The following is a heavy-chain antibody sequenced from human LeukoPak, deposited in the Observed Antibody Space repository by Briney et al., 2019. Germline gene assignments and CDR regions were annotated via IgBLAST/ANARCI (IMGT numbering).Heavy chain of an antibody. CDR3: ARVYYDSSGSPSDY. V-gene: IGHV1-3*01. Sequence: GASVKVSCKASGYTFTSYAMHWVRQAPGQRLEWMGWINAGNGNTKYSQKFQGRVTITRDTSASTAYMELSSLRSDDTAVYYCARVYYDSSGSPSDYWGQGTLVTVSS. CDR1: GYTFTSYA. J-gene: IGHJ4*02. D-gene: IGHD3-22*01. CDR2: INAGNGNT.